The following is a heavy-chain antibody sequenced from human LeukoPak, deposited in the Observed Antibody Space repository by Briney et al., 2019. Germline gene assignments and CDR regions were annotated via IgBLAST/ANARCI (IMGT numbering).Heavy chain of an antibody. Sequence: SETLSLTCAVYGGSFSGYYRSWIRQPPGKGLEWIGEINHSGSTNYNPSLKNRVTISVDTCKDQFSLKLNSVTAADTAVYYCARGSPKEIQLWLRRRGVACDIWGQGTMVTVSS. CDR1: GGSFSGYY. D-gene: IGHD5-18*01. V-gene: IGHV4-34*01. CDR2: INHSGST. CDR3: ARGSPKEIQLWLRRRGVACDI. J-gene: IGHJ3*02.